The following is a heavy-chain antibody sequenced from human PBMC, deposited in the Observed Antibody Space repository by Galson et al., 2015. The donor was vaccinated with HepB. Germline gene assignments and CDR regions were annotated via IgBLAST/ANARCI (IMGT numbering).Heavy chain of an antibody. CDR1: GFTFDDYA. CDR3: AKDMGGGAGFDY. V-gene: IGHV3-9*01. CDR2: ISWNSGSI. J-gene: IGHJ4*02. Sequence: SLRLSCAASGFTFDDYAMHWVRQAPGKGLEWVSGISWNSGSIGYADSVKGRFTISRDNAKNSLYLQMNSLRAEDTALYYCAKDMGGGAGFDYWGQGTLVTVSS. D-gene: IGHD1-26*01.